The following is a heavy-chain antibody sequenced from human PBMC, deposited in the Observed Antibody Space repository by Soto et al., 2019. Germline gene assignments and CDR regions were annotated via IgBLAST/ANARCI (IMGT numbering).Heavy chain of an antibody. CDR2: IVVGSGNT. D-gene: IGHD5-18*01. V-gene: IGHV1-58*01. CDR3: AAVAGIQLWPYFDY. Sequence: ASVKVSCKASGFTFTSSAVQWVRQARGQRLEWIGWIVVGSGNTNYAQKFQERVTITRDMSTSTAYMELSSLRSEDTAVYYCAAVAGIQLWPYFDYWGQGTLVTVSS. CDR1: GFTFTSSA. J-gene: IGHJ4*02.